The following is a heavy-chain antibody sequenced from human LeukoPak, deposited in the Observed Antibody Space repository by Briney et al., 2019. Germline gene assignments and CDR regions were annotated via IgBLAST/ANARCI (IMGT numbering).Heavy chain of an antibody. Sequence: GGSLRLSCAASGFTFSSYEMNWVRQAPGKGLEWVSYISTRGSTEYYADSVKGRFTISRDNAKNSLYLQMNSLRAEDTAVYYCARDMEPDAFDIWGQGTMVTVSS. CDR3: ARDMEPDAFDI. V-gene: IGHV3-48*03. CDR2: ISTRGSTE. J-gene: IGHJ3*02. CDR1: GFTFSSYE. D-gene: IGHD1-1*01.